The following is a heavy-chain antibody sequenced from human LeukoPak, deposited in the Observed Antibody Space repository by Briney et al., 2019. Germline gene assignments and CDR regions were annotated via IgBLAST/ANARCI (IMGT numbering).Heavy chain of an antibody. V-gene: IGHV4-38-2*02. CDR3: ARRSGGSYYYYYYMDV. D-gene: IGHD2-15*01. CDR1: GYSIRNGYY. Sequence: SETLYLTCTVSGYSIRNGYYWGWIRQPPGKGLEWIGEINHSGSTNYNPSLKSRVTISVDTSKNQFSLKLSSVTAADTAVYCCARRSGGSYYYYYYMDVWGKGTTVTVSS. CDR2: INHSGST. J-gene: IGHJ6*03.